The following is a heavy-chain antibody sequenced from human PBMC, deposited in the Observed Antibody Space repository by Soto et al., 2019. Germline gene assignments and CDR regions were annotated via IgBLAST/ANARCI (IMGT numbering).Heavy chain of an antibody. Sequence: GGSLRLSCAASGFTFSSYWMHWVRPAPGKGLVWVSRINSDGSSTSYADSVKGRFTISRDNAKNTLYLQMNSLRAEDTAVYYCARSHSLVYYDSSGWKAGRAYYYYGMDVWGQGTTVTVSS. J-gene: IGHJ6*02. V-gene: IGHV3-74*01. CDR1: GFTFSSYW. CDR3: ARSHSLVYYDSSGWKAGRAYYYYGMDV. CDR2: INSDGSST. D-gene: IGHD3-22*01.